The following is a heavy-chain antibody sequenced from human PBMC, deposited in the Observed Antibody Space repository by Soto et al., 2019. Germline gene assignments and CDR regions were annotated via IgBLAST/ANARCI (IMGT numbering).Heavy chain of an antibody. D-gene: IGHD3-3*01. CDR3: ARSGKSGVTAHWYGAR. CDR2: INNIGTT. CDR1: GAYIRSGCYY. J-gene: IGHJ2*01. Sequence: KTSETLSLTCTVSGAYIRSGCYYWTWMRQGPGKGLEWIVDINNIGTTFYSPSLKSRVTISLDTSQNQFSLELTSATAADKAVYYCARSGKSGVTAHWYGARSGRGTLVTVSS. V-gene: IGHV4-31*03.